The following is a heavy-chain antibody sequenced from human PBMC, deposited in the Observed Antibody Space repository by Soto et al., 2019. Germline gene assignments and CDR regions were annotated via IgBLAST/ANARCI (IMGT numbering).Heavy chain of an antibody. V-gene: IGHV4-30-4*01. CDR3: ARDGVTTAYFDY. J-gene: IGHJ4*02. CDR1: GGSISSGDYY. D-gene: IGHD4-17*01. CDR2: IYYSGST. Sequence: SETLSLTCTVSGGSISSGDYYWSWIRQPPGKGLEWIGYIYYSGSTYYNPSLKSRVTISVDTSKNQFSLKLSSVTAADTAVYYCARDGVTTAYFDYWGQGTLVTVSS.